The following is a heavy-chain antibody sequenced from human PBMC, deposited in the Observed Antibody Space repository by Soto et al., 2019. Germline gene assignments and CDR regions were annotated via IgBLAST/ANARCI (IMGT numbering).Heavy chain of an antibody. J-gene: IGHJ6*02. Sequence: EVQLVESGGGLVKPGGSLRLSCAASGFTFSSYSMNWVRQAPGKGLEWVSSISSSSSYIYYADSVKGRFTISRDNAKNSLYLQMNSLRAEDTAVYYCARDYTPPRSYYYYGMDVWGQGTTVTVSS. CDR2: ISSSSSYI. V-gene: IGHV3-21*01. CDR3: ARDYTPPRSYYYYGMDV. CDR1: GFTFSSYS.